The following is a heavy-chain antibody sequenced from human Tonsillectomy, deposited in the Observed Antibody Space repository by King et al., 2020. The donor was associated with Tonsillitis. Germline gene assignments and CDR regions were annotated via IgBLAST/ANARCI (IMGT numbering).Heavy chain of an antibody. Sequence: VQLVESGRGVVQPGRSLRLSCAASGFTFSSYSMHWVRQAPGKGLEWVAVISYDGNNKYYADSVKGRFTISRDNSKNTLYLQMNRLRAEETAVFYCARAPGDYDSSGHSPPDYFDYWGQGTLVTVA. V-gene: IGHV3-30-3*01. CDR3: ARAPGDYDSSGHSPPDYFDY. D-gene: IGHD3-22*01. CDR1: GFTFSSYS. J-gene: IGHJ4*02. CDR2: ISYDGNNK.